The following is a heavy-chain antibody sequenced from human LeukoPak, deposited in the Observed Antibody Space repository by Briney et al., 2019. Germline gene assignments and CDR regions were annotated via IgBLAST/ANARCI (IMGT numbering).Heavy chain of an antibody. CDR1: GFSVSGDY. V-gene: IGHV3-53*04. Sequence: GGSLRLSCAASGFSVSGDYMSWVRQAPGKGLEWVSAIYSGGATYYTDSVKGRFTMSRHTSKNTLNLQMNSLRVEDTAVYYCARWKMEGIVVDVFDIWGQGTRVTVSS. D-gene: IGHD3-22*01. CDR2: IYSGGAT. J-gene: IGHJ3*02. CDR3: ARWKMEGIVVDVFDI.